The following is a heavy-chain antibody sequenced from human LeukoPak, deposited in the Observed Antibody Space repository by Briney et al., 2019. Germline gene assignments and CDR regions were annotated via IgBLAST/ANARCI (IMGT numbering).Heavy chain of an antibody. CDR2: IWYDGSNK. V-gene: IGHV3-33*01. CDR3: ARGGYYYDSSGYYPFDY. J-gene: IGHJ4*02. Sequence: GGSLRLSCAASGFTFSSYGMHWVRQAPGKGLEWVAVIWYDGSNKYYADSVKGRFTISRDNSKNTLYLQMNSLRAEDTAVYYCARGGYYYDSSGYYPFDYWGQGTLVTVPS. CDR1: GFTFSSYG. D-gene: IGHD3-22*01.